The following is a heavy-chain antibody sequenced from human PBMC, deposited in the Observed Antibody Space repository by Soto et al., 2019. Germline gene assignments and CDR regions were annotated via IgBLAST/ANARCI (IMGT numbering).Heavy chain of an antibody. CDR3: ARVSGDYDWDD. Sequence: QVQLVQSGAEVKKPGASVKVSCKASGYTFTSYAMHWVRQAPGQRLEWMGWINAGNGNTKYSQKFQDRVTITRDTSASTAYMELSSLRSEDTAVYYCARVSGDYDWDDWGQGTLVTVSS. CDR1: GYTFTSYA. D-gene: IGHD3-22*01. V-gene: IGHV1-3*01. J-gene: IGHJ4*02. CDR2: INAGNGNT.